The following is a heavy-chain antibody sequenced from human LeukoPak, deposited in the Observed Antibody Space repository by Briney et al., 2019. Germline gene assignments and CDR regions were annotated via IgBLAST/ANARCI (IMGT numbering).Heavy chain of an antibody. V-gene: IGHV1-8*02. D-gene: IGHD7-27*01. CDR3: VRGPPNWGFDY. J-gene: IGHJ4*02. CDR2: MGSNSGDT. CDR1: GYTFTNYY. Sequence: ASVKVSCKASGYTFTNYYIHWIRQAPGQGLEWMGWMGSNSGDTGYAQKFQDRVTMTRDTFISTAYMELNNVRSEDTAVYYCVRGPPNWGFDYWGQGTLVTVSS.